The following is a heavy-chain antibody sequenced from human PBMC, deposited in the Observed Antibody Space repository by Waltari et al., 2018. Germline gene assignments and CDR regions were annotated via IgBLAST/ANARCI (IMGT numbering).Heavy chain of an antibody. CDR2: IQPDGGDK. CDR1: GFGFRAYA. J-gene: IGHJ4*02. D-gene: IGHD1-26*01. Sequence: QVHLVESGGGVVQPGGSLRLSCSASGFGFRAYAMYWVRQAPGKGLELVGHIQPDGGDKFYGDSVKGRFSISRDDSRNTLFLQMNSLRDEDTAVYYCAKDLKGAWTIDYWGQGTLVTVSS. V-gene: IGHV3-30*02. CDR3: AKDLKGAWTIDY.